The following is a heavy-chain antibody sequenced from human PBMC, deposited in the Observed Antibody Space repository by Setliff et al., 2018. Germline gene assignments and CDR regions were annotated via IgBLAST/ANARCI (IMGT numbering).Heavy chain of an antibody. J-gene: IGHJ4*02. CDR3: ARVPQEALYYYDRGNHFDS. V-gene: IGHV1-8*01. D-gene: IGHD3-22*01. CDR2: MNPNSGKT. Sequence: ASVKVSCKASGGILRSYSLNWVRQAPGQGLEWMGWMNPNSGKTGYAQKFQGRVIMTRNTSISTAYLELNTLRSDDTAVYYCARVPQEALYYYDRGNHFDSWGQGTLVTVSS. CDR1: GGILRSYS.